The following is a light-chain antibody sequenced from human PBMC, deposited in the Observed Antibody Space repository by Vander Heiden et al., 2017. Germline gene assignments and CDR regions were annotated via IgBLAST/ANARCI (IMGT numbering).Light chain of an antibody. V-gene: IGKV1-39*01. J-gene: IGKJ2*01. CDR1: ERIDHY. CDR2: AAS. CDR3: QQSYGAPYN. Sequence: DIQMTQSPPSLSASLGDRVTITCRASERIDHYLNWYRQKPGKGRELGIYAASNWQSWVPSRLGGSGAGTDFTRTIAGLRPEDFATYYCQQSYGAPYNFGQGTKLE.